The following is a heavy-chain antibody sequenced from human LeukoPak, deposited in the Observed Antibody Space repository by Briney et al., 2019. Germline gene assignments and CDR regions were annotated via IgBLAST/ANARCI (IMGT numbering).Heavy chain of an antibody. J-gene: IGHJ4*02. V-gene: IGHV1-69*04. CDR2: IIPTLGIA. D-gene: IGHD6-19*01. Sequence: GASVKVSCKASGGTFSSYAISWVRQAPGQGLEWMGRIIPTLGIANYAQKFQGRVTITADKSTSTAYMELSSLRSEDTAVYYCARVPAVAGDEGYFDYWGQGTLVTVSS. CDR1: GGTFSSYA. CDR3: ARVPAVAGDEGYFDY.